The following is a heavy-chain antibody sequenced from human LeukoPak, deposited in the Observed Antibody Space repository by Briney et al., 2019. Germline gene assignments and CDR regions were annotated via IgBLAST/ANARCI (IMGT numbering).Heavy chain of an antibody. D-gene: IGHD5-18*01. CDR1: GYTFTSYD. Sequence: AASVKVSCKASGYTFTSYDINWVRQATGQGLEWMGWMNPNSGNTGYAQKFQGRVTMARNTSISTAYMELSSLRSEDTAVYYCARNTAMATGSADYWGQGTLVTVSS. V-gene: IGHV1-8*01. CDR3: ARNTAMATGSADY. CDR2: MNPNSGNT. J-gene: IGHJ4*02.